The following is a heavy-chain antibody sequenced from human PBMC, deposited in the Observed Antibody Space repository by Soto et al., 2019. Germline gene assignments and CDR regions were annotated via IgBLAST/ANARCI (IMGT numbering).Heavy chain of an antibody. Sequence: PSETLSLTCTVSGGSISSYYWSWIRQPPGKGLEWIGYIYYSGSTNYDPSLKSRVTISVDTSKNQFSLKLSSVTAADTAVYYCARDGGSSWYGHYSYGMDVWGQGTTVTVSS. V-gene: IGHV4-59*01. D-gene: IGHD6-13*01. CDR2: IYYSGST. CDR3: ARDGGSSWYGHYSYGMDV. J-gene: IGHJ6*02. CDR1: GGSISSYY.